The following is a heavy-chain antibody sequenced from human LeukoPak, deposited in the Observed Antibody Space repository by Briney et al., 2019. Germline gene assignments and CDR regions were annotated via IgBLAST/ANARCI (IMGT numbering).Heavy chain of an antibody. Sequence: PGGSLRLSCAASGFTFSSYSMNWIRQAPGKGLEWVSSISSSSSYIYYADSVKGRFTISRDNSKNTLYLQMNSLRAEDTAVYYCAKDRMGGDSSGYWDYWGQGTLVTVSS. CDR2: ISSSSSYI. V-gene: IGHV3-21*04. J-gene: IGHJ4*02. CDR3: AKDRMGGDSSGYWDY. D-gene: IGHD3-22*01. CDR1: GFTFSSYS.